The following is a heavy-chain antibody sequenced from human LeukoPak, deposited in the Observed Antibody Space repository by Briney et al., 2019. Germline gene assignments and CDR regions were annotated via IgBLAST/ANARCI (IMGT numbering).Heavy chain of an antibody. V-gene: IGHV4-34*01. CDR2: INHSGST. CDR1: GGSFNGYY. J-gene: IGHJ4*02. CDR3: ARGGWGQSY. Sequence: PSETLSLTCAVYGGSFNGYYWSWIRQPPGKGLEWIGEINHSGSTNYNPSLKSRVTISVDTSKNQFSLKLSSVTAADTAVYYCARGGWGQSYWGQGTLVTVSS. D-gene: IGHD6-19*01.